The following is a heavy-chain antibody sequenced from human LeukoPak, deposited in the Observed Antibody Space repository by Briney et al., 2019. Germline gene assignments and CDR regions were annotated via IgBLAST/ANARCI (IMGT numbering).Heavy chain of an antibody. Sequence: SETLSLTCAVYGGSFSGYYWSWIRQPPGKGLEWIGEINHSGSTNYNPSLKSRVTISVDTSKNQFSLKLSSVTAADTAVYYCARGTDYCSGGSCYSRYYFDYWGQGTLVTVSS. CDR1: GGSFSGYY. J-gene: IGHJ4*02. V-gene: IGHV4-34*01. D-gene: IGHD2-15*01. CDR2: INHSGST. CDR3: ARGTDYCSGGSCYSRYYFDY.